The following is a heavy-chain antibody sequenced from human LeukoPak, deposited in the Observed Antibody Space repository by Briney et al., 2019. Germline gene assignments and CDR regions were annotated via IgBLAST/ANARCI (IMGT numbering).Heavy chain of an antibody. CDR3: ATRGGNYYDSSGYFDY. D-gene: IGHD3-22*01. V-gene: IGHV4-39*07. Sequence: SETLSLTCTVSGDSISSSSYYWGWIRQPPGKGLEWIGEINHRGSTNYNPSLKSRVTISVDTSKNQFSLELNSVTAADTAVYYCATRGGNYYDSSGYFDYWARGTLVTVSS. J-gene: IGHJ4*02. CDR1: GDSISSSSYY. CDR2: INHRGST.